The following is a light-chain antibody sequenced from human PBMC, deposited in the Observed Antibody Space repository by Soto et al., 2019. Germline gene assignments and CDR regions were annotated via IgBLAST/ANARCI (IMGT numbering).Light chain of an antibody. J-gene: IGKJ2*01. CDR1: QSVLSSSNNKNF. CDR3: QQYYSIPYT. V-gene: IGKV4-1*01. CDR2: WAS. Sequence: DIVMTQSPDSLAVSLGERATINCKSSQSVLSSSNNKNFLAWYQQKPGQSPKLLIYWASTRESGVPDRFSGSGSGTDVTPTISSLQAEDVAVYYCQQYYSIPYTFGQGTKLEIK.